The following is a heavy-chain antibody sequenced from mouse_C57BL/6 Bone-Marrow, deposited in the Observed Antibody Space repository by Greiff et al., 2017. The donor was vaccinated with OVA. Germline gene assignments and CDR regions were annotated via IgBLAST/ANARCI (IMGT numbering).Heavy chain of an antibody. Sequence: QVQLKESGPGLLAPSQSLSITCTFSGFSLTSYAISWVRHPPGTGLEWLGLICTGGGTNYNSAPTSRLSISKDNSKSQVFLKMNSLQTDDTARDYCARTGKVPFAYWGQGTLVTVSA. J-gene: IGHJ3*01. V-gene: IGHV2-9-1*01. D-gene: IGHD4-1*01. CDR3: ARTGKVPFAY. CDR2: ICTGGGT. CDR1: GFSLTSYA.